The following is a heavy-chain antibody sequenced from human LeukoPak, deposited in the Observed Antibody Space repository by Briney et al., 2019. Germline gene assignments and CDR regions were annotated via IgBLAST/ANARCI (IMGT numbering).Heavy chain of an antibody. CDR2: IYAGGTT. CDR3: AREGYASGTRYGMDV. D-gene: IGHD3-10*01. Sequence: PSETLSLTCSVSGDSISSSGYYWDWIRQPPGKGLEWVSVIYAGGTTSYADSVKGRFAISRDSSKNTLYLQMNSLRAEDTAVYYCAREGYASGTRYGMDVWGQGTTVTVSS. V-gene: IGHV3-66*01. CDR1: GDSISSSGYY. J-gene: IGHJ6*02.